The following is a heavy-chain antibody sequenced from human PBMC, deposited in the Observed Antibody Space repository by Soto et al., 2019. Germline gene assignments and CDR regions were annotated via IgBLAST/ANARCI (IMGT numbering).Heavy chain of an antibody. CDR2: INSSGGST. CDR1: GYAFTRNY. D-gene: IGHD3-16*02. J-gene: IGHJ5*02. Sequence: AALLKLSFKACGYAFTRNYMHWMRQTPGQGLEWRGIINSSGGSTSCAEKVQGRVSMTKDTSTSTVYVQLSGVRSEATAVYYCAKAFKALKGIMITFGGVIVPPWFHPWGQGNPAPASS. V-gene: IGHV1-46*03. CDR3: AKAFKALKGIMITFGGVIVPPWFHP.